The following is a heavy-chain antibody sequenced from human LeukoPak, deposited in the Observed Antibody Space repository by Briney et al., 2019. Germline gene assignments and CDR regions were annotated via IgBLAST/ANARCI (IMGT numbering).Heavy chain of an antibody. J-gene: IGHJ4*02. Sequence: GGSLRLSCAASGFVFTNHAISWVRQAPGRGLEWVSVISGGGRTTEYADSVKGRFTVSRDISQNTVSLQMDSLRVEDTGIYYCAKSFMVKRYIDSWGQGTQVTVSS. CDR3: AKSFMVKRYIDS. CDR1: GFVFTNHA. CDR2: ISGGGRTT. V-gene: IGHV3-23*01. D-gene: IGHD5-18*01.